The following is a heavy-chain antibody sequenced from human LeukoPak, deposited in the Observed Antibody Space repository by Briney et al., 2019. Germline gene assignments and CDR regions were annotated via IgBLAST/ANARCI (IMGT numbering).Heavy chain of an antibody. CDR2: VYSNGNT. V-gene: IGHV4-4*08. CDR1: GGSITGYH. Sequence: SETLSLTCTVSGGSITGYHWSWIRQPPGKGLEWIGYVYSNGNTEYKPYLKSRVTISADTSKNQFSLKLTSVTAADTSIYYCARRNDFDVWGQGTMVTVSS. CDR3: ARRNDFDV. J-gene: IGHJ3*01.